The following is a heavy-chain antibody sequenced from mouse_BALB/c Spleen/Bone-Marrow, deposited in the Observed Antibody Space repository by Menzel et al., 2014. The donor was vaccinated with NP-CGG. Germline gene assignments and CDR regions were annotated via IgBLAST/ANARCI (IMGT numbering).Heavy chain of an antibody. J-gene: IGHJ1*01. Sequence: VQLKESGPGLGKPSQSLSPTCTVTGYSITSDYAWNWIRQFPGNKLEWMGYISYSGSTSYNPSLKSRISITRDTSKNQFFLQLNSVTTEDTATYYCAGNYWYFDVWGAGTTVTVSS. CDR3: AGNYWYFDV. D-gene: IGHD2-1*01. CDR1: GYSITSDYA. V-gene: IGHV3-2*02. CDR2: ISYSGST.